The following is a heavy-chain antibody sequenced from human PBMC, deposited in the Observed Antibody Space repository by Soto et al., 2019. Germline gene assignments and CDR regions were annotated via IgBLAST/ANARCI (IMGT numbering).Heavy chain of an antibody. CDR3: ARFTAESDAFDF. CDR1: GFSLSTSGVS. D-gene: IGHD3-16*01. V-gene: IGHV2-70*11. CDR2: IDWEDDR. J-gene: IGHJ3*01. Sequence: SGPTLVNPTQTLTLTGTLSGFSLSTSGVSVGWVRQPPGKALEWLARIDWEDDRYYDTSLKTRLTISMDTSINQVVLTMTNMDPLDTATYFCARFTAESDAFDFWGQGTMVTVSS.